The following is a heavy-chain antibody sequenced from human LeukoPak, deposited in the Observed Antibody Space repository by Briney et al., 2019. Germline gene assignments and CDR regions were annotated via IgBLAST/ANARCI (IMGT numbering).Heavy chain of an antibody. J-gene: IGHJ4*02. Sequence: GGSLRLSCVASGFSVTSYAISWVRQAPGKGLEWVSAISGSGGSPSYADSVRGRFTISRDNSKNTVYLQINSLRAEDTAIYHCAKEVPYGVHTGLIYIDYWGQGTLVTVSS. CDR3: AKEVPYGVHTGLIYIDY. D-gene: IGHD3-10*01. CDR2: ISGSGGSP. V-gene: IGHV3-23*01. CDR1: GFSVTSYA.